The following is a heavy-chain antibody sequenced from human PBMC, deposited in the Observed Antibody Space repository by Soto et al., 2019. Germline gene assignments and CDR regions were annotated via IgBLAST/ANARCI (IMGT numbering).Heavy chain of an antibody. CDR3: ARAMVRGKNSCGMDV. V-gene: IGHV5-51*03. J-gene: IGHJ6*02. CDR1: GYSFTSYW. CDR2: IYPGDSDT. D-gene: IGHD3-10*01. Sequence: EVQLVQSGAEVKKPGESLKISCKGSGYSFTSYWIGWVRQMPGKGLEGMGIIYPGDSDTRYSPSFQGQVTISADKSISTAYRQWSRRKASDTAMYYCARAMVRGKNSCGMDVWGQGTTVTVSS.